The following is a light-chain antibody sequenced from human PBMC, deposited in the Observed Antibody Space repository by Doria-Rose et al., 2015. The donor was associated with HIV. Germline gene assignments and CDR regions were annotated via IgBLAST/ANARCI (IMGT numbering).Light chain of an antibody. CDR3: QQTYSSPPWT. CDR2: AAS. Sequence: QQEPGKAPKLLIYAASRLQSGVPSRFSGSGSGTDFTLTISGLQPGDLATYYCQQTYSSPPWTVGQGTKVEMK. V-gene: IGKV1-39*01. J-gene: IGKJ1*01.